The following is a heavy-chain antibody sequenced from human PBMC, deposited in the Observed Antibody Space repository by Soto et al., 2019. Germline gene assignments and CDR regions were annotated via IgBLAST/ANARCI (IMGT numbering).Heavy chain of an antibody. V-gene: IGHV1-3*01. CDR1: GYPFTSYA. J-gene: IGHJ4*02. CDR2: INAGNGNT. D-gene: IGHD6-6*01. CDR3: AREVSPSDYFDY. Sequence: ASVKVSCKASGYPFTSYAMHWVRQAPGQRLEWMGWINAGNGNTKYSQKFQGRVTITRDTSASTAYMELSSLRSEDTAVYYCAREVSPSDYFDYWGQGTLVTVSS.